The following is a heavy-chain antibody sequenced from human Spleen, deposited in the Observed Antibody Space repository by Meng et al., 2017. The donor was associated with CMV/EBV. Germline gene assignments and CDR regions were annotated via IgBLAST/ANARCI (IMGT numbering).Heavy chain of an antibody. D-gene: IGHD3-10*01. J-gene: IGHJ4*02. V-gene: IGHV4-34*01. CDR3: VRGGRIYYGSGLDY. CDR2: INHSGST. Sequence: GPLPQLGAGLFDPSETLYLTCAVYGGSFSGYYWSLIRQPPGKGLEWIGEINHSGSTNYNPYLKSRVTISVDTSKNQFSLKLSYVTAADTAVYYCVRGGRIYYGSGLDYWGQGTLVTVSS. CDR1: GGSFSGYY.